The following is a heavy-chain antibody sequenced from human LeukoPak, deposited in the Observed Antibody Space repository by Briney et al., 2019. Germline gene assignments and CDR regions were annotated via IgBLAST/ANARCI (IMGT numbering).Heavy chain of an antibody. CDR2: IGHSGHTT. CDR1: GFTFSSYA. D-gene: IGHD2-15*01. J-gene: IGHJ3*02. V-gene: IGHV3-23*01. Sequence: GGSLRLSCAASGFTFSSYAMSWVRQAPGKGLEWVSAIGHSGHTTYYADSVKGRFTISRDSSKNTLNLQMNSLRAEDTAVYYCAKTNVKYCSGGSCSDAFDIWGQGTMVTVSS. CDR3: AKTNVKYCSGGSCSDAFDI.